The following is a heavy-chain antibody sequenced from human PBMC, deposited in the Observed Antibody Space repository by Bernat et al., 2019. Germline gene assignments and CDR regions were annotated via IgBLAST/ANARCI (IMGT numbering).Heavy chain of an antibody. CDR1: GYSFTSYW. D-gene: IGHD2-15*01. Sequence: EVQLVQSGAEVKKPGESLRISCKGSGYSFTSYWISWVRQMPGKGLEWMGRIEPSDSSTNYSPSFQDHVTISADKSISTAYLQWSSLKSSHTAMYYCASLYCSGGSCYGGDYWGQGTLVSVSS. J-gene: IGHJ4*02. CDR3: ASLYCSGGSCYGGDY. V-gene: IGHV5-10-1*03. CDR2: IEPSDSST.